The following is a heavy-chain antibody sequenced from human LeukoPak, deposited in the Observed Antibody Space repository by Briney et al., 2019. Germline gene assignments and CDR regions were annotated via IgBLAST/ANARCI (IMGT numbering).Heavy chain of an antibody. CDR3: AKVGYYDSSGYPLYSDYFDY. V-gene: IGHV3-23*01. CDR1: GFTFYSYA. D-gene: IGHD3-22*01. Sequence: GGSLRLSCAASGFTFYSYAMRWVRQAPRKGLEWVSAIGTSGGGTHYADSVKGRFTIFRDTSKNTLYLQMNSLRAEDTAVYYCAKVGYYDSSGYPLYSDYFDYWGQGTLVTVSS. CDR2: IGTSGGGT. J-gene: IGHJ4*02.